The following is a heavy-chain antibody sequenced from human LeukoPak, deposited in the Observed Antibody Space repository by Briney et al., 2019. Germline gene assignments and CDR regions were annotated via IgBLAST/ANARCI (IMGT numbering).Heavy chain of an antibody. Sequence: GASVKVSCKASGYTLTSYYMHWVRQAPGQGLEWMGIINPSGGSTSYAQKFQGRVTMTRDTSTSTVYMELSSLRSEDTAVYYCARDSSLATITYAFDIWGQGTMVTVSS. J-gene: IGHJ3*02. CDR2: INPSGGST. CDR1: GYTLTSYY. D-gene: IGHD5-12*01. V-gene: IGHV1-46*01. CDR3: ARDSSLATITYAFDI.